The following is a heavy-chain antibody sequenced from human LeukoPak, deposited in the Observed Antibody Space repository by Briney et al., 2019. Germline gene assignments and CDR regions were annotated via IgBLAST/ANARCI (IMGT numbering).Heavy chain of an antibody. CDR1: GYTFTSYY. Sequence: GASVKVSCKAPGYTFTSYYMHWVRQAPGQGLEWMGIINPSGGSTSYAQKFQGRVTMTRDTSTSTVYMELSSLRSEDTAVYYCAREFVDTAMVREFDYWGQGTLVTVSS. CDR3: AREFVDTAMVREFDY. J-gene: IGHJ4*02. V-gene: IGHV1-46*01. CDR2: INPSGGST. D-gene: IGHD5-18*01.